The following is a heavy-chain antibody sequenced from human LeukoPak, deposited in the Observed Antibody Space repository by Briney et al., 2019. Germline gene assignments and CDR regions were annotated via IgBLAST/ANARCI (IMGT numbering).Heavy chain of an antibody. CDR1: GFTFSSYG. J-gene: IGHJ4*02. D-gene: IGHD3-22*01. Sequence: GGSLRLSCAASGFTFSSYGLSWVRQAPGKGLEWVSAIGGSGGTTYYADSVKGRFTISRDNSKSTLYLQMNSLRAEDTAVYYCARDLVRYSYDSSGSTWGQGTLVTVSS. CDR2: IGGSGGTT. CDR3: ARDLVRYSYDSSGST. V-gene: IGHV3-23*01.